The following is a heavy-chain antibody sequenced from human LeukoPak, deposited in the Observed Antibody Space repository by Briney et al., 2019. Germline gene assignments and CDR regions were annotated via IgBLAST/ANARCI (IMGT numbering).Heavy chain of an antibody. V-gene: IGHV3-20*04. Sequence: PGGSLRLSCAVSGFTFEDYGMSWVRQGPGKGLEWVAGINWNGIIKRYGDSVKGRFTISRDNSKNTLSLQMNSLRPEDTALYYCTKDLRYYYADNHSEMDDHDYWGQGTLVTVSS. CDR3: TKDLRYYYADNHSEMDDHDY. CDR2: INWNGIIK. CDR1: GFTFEDYG. J-gene: IGHJ4*02. D-gene: IGHD4-23*01.